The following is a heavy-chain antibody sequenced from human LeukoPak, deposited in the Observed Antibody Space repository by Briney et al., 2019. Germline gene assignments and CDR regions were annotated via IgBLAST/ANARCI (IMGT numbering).Heavy chain of an antibody. CDR1: GDSISGSNYH. V-gene: IGHV4-39*07. Sequence: SETLSHTCTVSGDSISGSNYHWGWIRQPPGKGLEWLGTVHHTGRAFYNPSLRGRTTVSVDTSKNEFSLKLTSVTAADTAVYYCAREPDAWGQGILVIVSS. J-gene: IGHJ5*02. CDR3: AREPDA. CDR2: VHHTGRA.